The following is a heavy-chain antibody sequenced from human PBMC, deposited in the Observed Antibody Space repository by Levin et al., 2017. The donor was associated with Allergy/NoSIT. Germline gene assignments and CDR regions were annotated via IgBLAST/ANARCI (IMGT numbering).Heavy chain of an antibody. Sequence: SETLSLTCTVSGGSISSYYWSWIRQPPGKGLEWIGYIYYSWSTNYNPSLKSRVTISVDTSKNQFSLKLSSVTAADTAGYYCARDGGYCSGGSCYSYAFDIWGQGTMVTVSS. D-gene: IGHD2-15*01. CDR2: IYYSWST. V-gene: IGHV4-59*01. CDR1: GGSISSYY. CDR3: ARDGGYCSGGSCYSYAFDI. J-gene: IGHJ3*02.